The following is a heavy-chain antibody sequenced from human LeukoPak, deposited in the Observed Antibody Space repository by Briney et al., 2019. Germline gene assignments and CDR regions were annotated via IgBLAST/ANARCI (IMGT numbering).Heavy chain of an antibody. CDR2: IKSKTDGGTT. CDR3: TTDRSVAGPRLDAFDI. J-gene: IGHJ3*02. Sequence: GGSLRLSCAASGFIFSNAWMSWVRQAPGKGLEWVGRIKSKTDGGTTDYAAPVKGRFTISRDDSKSRLFLQMNGLKSEDTALYYCTTDRSVAGPRLDAFDIWGQGTMVTVSS. CDR1: GFIFSNAW. V-gene: IGHV3-15*01. D-gene: IGHD6-19*01.